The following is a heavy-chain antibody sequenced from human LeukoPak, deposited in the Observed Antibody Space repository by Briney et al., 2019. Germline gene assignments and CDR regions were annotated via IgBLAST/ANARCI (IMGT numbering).Heavy chain of an antibody. Sequence: AASVKVSCKASGYTFTSYDINWVRQATGQGLEWMGWMNPNSGNTGYAQKFQGRVTMTRNTSISTAYMELSSLRSEDTAVYYCARAPEYYDFWSGYYSPFDYWGQGTLVTISS. CDR2: MNPNSGNT. CDR1: GYTFTSYD. D-gene: IGHD3-3*01. V-gene: IGHV1-8*01. J-gene: IGHJ4*02. CDR3: ARAPEYYDFWSGYYSPFDY.